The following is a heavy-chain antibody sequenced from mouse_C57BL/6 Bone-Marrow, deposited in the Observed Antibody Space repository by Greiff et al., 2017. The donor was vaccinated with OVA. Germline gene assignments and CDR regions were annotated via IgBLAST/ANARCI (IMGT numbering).Heavy chain of an antibody. CDR1: GYSFTGYY. J-gene: IGHJ2*01. V-gene: IGHV1-42*01. CDR3: ARGEVNYYGSSYY. CDR2: INPSTGGT. D-gene: IGHD1-1*01. Sequence: EVQLHQSGPELVKPGASVKISCKASGYSFTGYYMNWVKQSPEKSLEWIGEINPSTGGTTYNQKFKAKATLTVDKSSSTAYMQLKSLTSEDSAVYYCARGEVNYYGSSYYWGQGTTLTVSS.